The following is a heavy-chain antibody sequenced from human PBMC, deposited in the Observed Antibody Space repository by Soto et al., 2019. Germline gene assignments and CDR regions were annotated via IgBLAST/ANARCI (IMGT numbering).Heavy chain of an antibody. CDR1: GYTFTSYT. CDR3: ARSLPWFDP. Sequence: QVRLVHSETEVKKPGASVNVSCRASGYTFTSYTISWVRQAPGQGLEWMDWISANNGNTEFAQKFQDRLTMIADTTTSTAYLELRNLRPDDTAVYYCARSLPWFDPWGQGTLVAVSS. CDR2: ISANNGNT. J-gene: IGHJ5*02. V-gene: IGHV1-18*01.